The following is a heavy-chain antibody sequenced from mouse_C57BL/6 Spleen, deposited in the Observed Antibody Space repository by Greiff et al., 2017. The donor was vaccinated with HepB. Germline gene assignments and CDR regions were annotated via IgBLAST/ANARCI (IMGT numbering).Heavy chain of an antibody. D-gene: IGHD1-1*01. CDR2: ISSGGDYI. CDR3: TRIYYYGSSYETWFAY. V-gene: IGHV5-9-1*02. J-gene: IGHJ3*01. CDR1: GFTFSSYA. Sequence: EVKLQESGEGLVKPGGSLKLSCAASGFTFSSYAMSWVRQTPEKRLEWVAYISSGGDYIYYADTVKGRFTISRDNARNTLYLQMSSLKSEDTAMYYCTRIYYYGSSYETWFAYWGQGTLVTVSA.